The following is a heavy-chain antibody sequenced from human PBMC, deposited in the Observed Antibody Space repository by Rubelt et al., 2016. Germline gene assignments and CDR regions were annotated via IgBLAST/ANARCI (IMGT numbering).Heavy chain of an antibody. V-gene: IGHV3-33*01. D-gene: IGHD5-18*01. CDR3: ARDGDTAMAFDY. J-gene: IGHJ4*02. Sequence: GKGLEWVAVIWYDGSNKYYADSVKGRFTISRDNSKNTLYLQMNSLRPEDTAVYYCARDGDTAMAFDYWGQGTLVTVSS. CDR2: IWYDGSNK.